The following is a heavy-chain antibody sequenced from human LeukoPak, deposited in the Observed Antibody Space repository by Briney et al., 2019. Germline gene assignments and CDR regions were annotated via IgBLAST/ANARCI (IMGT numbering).Heavy chain of an antibody. Sequence: PGGFLRLSCAASGFTFSSHWMSWVRQAPGKGLEWVANIREDGSEKYYVDSVKGRFTISRDNANNSLFLQMNSLRAEDTAVYYCARDSRYSRGVGDFDYWGQGTLVSVSS. CDR3: ARDSRYSRGVGDFDY. V-gene: IGHV3-7*03. D-gene: IGHD5-18*01. CDR2: IREDGSEK. CDR1: GFTFSSHW. J-gene: IGHJ4*02.